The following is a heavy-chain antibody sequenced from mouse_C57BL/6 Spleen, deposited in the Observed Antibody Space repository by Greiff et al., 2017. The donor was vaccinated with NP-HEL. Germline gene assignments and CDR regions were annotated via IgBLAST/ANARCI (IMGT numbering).Heavy chain of an antibody. CDR2: IDPSDSYT. CDR3: ARPYYGSSYLFAY. D-gene: IGHD1-1*01. V-gene: IGHV1-69*01. J-gene: IGHJ3*01. CDR1: GYTFTSYW. Sequence: QVQLQQPGAELVMPGASVKLSCKASGYTFTSYWMHWVKQRPGQGLEWIGEIDPSDSYTNYNQKFKGKSTLTVDKSSSTAYMQLSSLTSEDSAVYYCARPYYGSSYLFAYWGQGTLVTVSA.